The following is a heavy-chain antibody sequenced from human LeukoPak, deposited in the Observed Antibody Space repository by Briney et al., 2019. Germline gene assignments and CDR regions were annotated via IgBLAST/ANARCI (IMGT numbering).Heavy chain of an antibody. CDR3: ASLTNDFWSGYLDY. Sequence: GRSLRLSCAASGFTFSSYGMHWVRQAPGKGLEWVAVISYDGSNKYYADSVKGRFTISRDNSKNTLYLQMNSLRAEDTAVYYCASLTNDFWSGYLDYWGQGTLVTVSS. D-gene: IGHD3-3*01. CDR2: ISYDGSNK. CDR1: GFTFSSYG. V-gene: IGHV3-30*03. J-gene: IGHJ4*02.